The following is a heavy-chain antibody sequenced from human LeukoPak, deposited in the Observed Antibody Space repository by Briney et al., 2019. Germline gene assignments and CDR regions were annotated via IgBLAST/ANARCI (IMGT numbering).Heavy chain of an antibody. CDR3: AKEGFDI. J-gene: IGHJ3*02. CDR1: GFTFSSYG. Sequence: GGSLRLSCAASGFTFSSYGMHWVRQAPGKGLEWVAVISYDGSNKYYADSVKGRFTISRDNSKNTLYLQMNSLRAEDTAVYYCAKEGFDIWGQGPMVTVPS. V-gene: IGHV3-30*18. CDR2: ISYDGSNK.